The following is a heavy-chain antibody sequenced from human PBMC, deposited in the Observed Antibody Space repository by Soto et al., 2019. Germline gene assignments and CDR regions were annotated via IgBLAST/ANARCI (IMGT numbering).Heavy chain of an antibody. Sequence: EVQLVDSGGGLVQPGGSLKLSCSASGLSFSGSAIHWVCQASGKGLEWVGHIRRRVNSYATTYVASVKGRFTISRDDSKNMAYLQMDSLKTEDTAVYYCTRTFDGSDSFFPDFDYWGQGTLVTVSS. J-gene: IGHJ4*02. CDR3: TRTFDGSDSFFPDFDY. CDR1: GLSFSGSA. D-gene: IGHD2-21*01. V-gene: IGHV3-73*02. CDR2: IRRRVNSYAT.